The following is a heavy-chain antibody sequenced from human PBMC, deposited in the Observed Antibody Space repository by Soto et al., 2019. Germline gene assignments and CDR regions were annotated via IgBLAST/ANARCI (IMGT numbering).Heavy chain of an antibody. D-gene: IGHD6-25*01. CDR3: ARGRRGTGWTLGNYSYGMDV. V-gene: IGHV4-34*01. J-gene: IGHJ6*02. CDR2: INHSGST. Sequence: QVQLQQWGAGLLKPSETLSLTCAVYAESFSDYYWSWSWIRQPPGKGLEWIGEINHSGSTNYNPYLKSRVTISVDTSKRQFSLNLRSVTAADTAVYYCARGRRGTGWTLGNYSYGMDVWGQGTTVTVSS. CDR1: AESFSDYY.